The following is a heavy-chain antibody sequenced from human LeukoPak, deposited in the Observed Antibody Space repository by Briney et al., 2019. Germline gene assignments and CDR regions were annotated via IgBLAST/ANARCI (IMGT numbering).Heavy chain of an antibody. V-gene: IGHV4-59*12. J-gene: IGHJ5*02. Sequence: PSETLSLTCTVSGGSISSYYWSWIRQPPGKGLEWIGYIYHSGSTYYNPSLKSRVTISVDRSKNQFSLKLSSVTAADTAVYYCARVLCSGGSCYPGWFDPWGQGTLVTVSS. CDR3: ARVLCSGGSCYPGWFDP. CDR2: IYHSGST. D-gene: IGHD2-15*01. CDR1: GGSISSYY.